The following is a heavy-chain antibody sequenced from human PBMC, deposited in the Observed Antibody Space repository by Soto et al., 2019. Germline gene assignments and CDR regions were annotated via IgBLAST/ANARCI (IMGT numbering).Heavy chain of an antibody. D-gene: IGHD6-6*01. Sequence: GGSLRLSCAASGFTFSSYSMNWVRQAPGKGLEWVSSISSSSYIYYADSVKGRFTISRDNAKNSLYLQMNSLRAEDTAVYYCARDGYSSSAEYFQHWGQGTLVTVSS. V-gene: IGHV3-21*01. CDR2: ISSSSYI. CDR3: ARDGYSSSAEYFQH. J-gene: IGHJ1*01. CDR1: GFTFSSYS.